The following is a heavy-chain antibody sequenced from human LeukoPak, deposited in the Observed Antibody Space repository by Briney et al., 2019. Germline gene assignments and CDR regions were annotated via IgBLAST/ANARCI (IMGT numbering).Heavy chain of an antibody. CDR3: ARHVRITFGGVIAPDAFDI. CDR1: GYSFTSYW. D-gene: IGHD3-16*02. J-gene: IGHJ3*02. V-gene: IGHV5-51*01. Sequence: GESLKISCKGSGYSFTSYWIGWVRQMPGKGLEWMGIIYPGDSDTRYSPSFQGQVTISADKSISTAYLQWSSLKASDTAMYYCARHVRITFGGVIAPDAFDIWGQGTTVTVSS. CDR2: IYPGDSDT.